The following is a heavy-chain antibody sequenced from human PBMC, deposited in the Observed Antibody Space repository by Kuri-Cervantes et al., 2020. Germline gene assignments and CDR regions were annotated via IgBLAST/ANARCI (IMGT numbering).Heavy chain of an antibody. CDR1: GFTFSSYA. Sequence: GESLKISCAASGFTFSSYAMSWVRQAPGKGLEWVSAISGSGGSTYYADSVKGRFTISRDNAKNSLYLQMNSLRAEDTAVYYCARDRGYCSGSSCYSLYYFDYWGQGTLVTVSS. V-gene: IGHV3-23*01. CDR2: ISGSGGST. CDR3: ARDRGYCSGSSCYSLYYFDY. J-gene: IGHJ4*02. D-gene: IGHD2-15*01.